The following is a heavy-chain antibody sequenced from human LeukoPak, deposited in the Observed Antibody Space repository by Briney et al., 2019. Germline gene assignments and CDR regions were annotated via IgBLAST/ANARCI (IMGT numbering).Heavy chain of an antibody. J-gene: IGHJ4*02. D-gene: IGHD3-22*01. CDR1: GSSISSGDYY. V-gene: IGHV4-30-4*08. CDR3: ARDSSGLISEHYFDY. CDR2: IYYSGST. Sequence: SGTLSLTCTVSGSSISSGDYYWSWIRQPPGKGLEWIGYIYYSGSTYYNPSLRSRVTISVDRSKNQFSLKLNSVTAADTAVYYCARDSSGLISEHYFDYWGQGTLVTVSS.